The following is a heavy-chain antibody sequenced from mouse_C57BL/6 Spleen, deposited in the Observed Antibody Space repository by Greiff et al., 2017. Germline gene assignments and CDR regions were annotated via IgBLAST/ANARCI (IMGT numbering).Heavy chain of an antibody. CDR2: INPNNGGT. Sequence: EVKLQQSGPELVKPGASVKISCKASGYTFTDYYMNWVKQSHGKSLEWIGDINPNNGGTSYNQKFKGKATLTVDKSSSTAYMELRSLTSEDSAVYYCARRDGITTVVRAMDYWGQGTSVTVSS. CDR3: ARRDGITTVVRAMDY. CDR1: GYTFTDYY. J-gene: IGHJ4*01. D-gene: IGHD1-1*01. V-gene: IGHV1-26*01.